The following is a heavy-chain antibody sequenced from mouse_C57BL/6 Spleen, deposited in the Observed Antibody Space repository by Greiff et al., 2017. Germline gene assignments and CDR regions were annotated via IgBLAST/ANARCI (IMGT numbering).Heavy chain of an antibody. Sequence: EVQLVESEGGLVQPGRSMKLSCTASGFTFSDYYMAWVRQVPEKGLEWVANINYDGSSTYYLDSLKSRFIISRDNAKNILYLQMSSLKSEDTATYYCARDPDYYAMDYWGQGTSVTVSS. CDR1: GFTFSDYY. J-gene: IGHJ4*01. CDR3: ARDPDYYAMDY. V-gene: IGHV5-16*01. CDR2: INYDGSST.